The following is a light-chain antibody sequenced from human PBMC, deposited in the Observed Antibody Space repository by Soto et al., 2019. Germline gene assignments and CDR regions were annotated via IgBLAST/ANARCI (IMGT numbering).Light chain of an antibody. Sequence: NFMLTQPHSVSESPGKTVTISCTRSSDSIASNYVQWYQQRPGSSPTTVIYEDNQRPSGVPDRFSGSIDSSSNSASLTISGLKTEDEADYYCQSYDSNNHGVFGGGTKLTVL. J-gene: IGLJ3*02. CDR1: SDSIASNY. V-gene: IGLV6-57*01. CDR2: EDN. CDR3: QSYDSNNHGV.